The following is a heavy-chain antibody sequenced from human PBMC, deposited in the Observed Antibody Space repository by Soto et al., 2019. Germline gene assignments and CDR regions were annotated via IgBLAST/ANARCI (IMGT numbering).Heavy chain of an antibody. CDR1: GSTFDNFA. V-gene: IGHV1-69*06. CDR3: ARAIKRWEVNYYCDF. D-gene: IGHD1-26*01. CDR2: IVVDSNTA. J-gene: IGHJ4*02. Sequence: QVVLLQSGAEVKEPGSSVRVSCQVSGSTFDNFAFSWVRQAPGHGPEWMGGIVVDSNTAEYSQRFQDRVTITADTSTDTLYMELGSLTFEATAVYYCARAIKRWEVNYYCDFWGQGTLVTVSS.